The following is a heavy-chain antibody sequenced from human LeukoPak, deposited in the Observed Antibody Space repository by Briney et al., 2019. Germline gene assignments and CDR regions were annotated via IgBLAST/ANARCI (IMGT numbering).Heavy chain of an antibody. J-gene: IGHJ6*02. CDR3: ARAPVAPPDYYYYYGMDV. CDR1: GVTFRSYR. D-gene: IGHD2-21*01. CDR2: ISSRSSYI. Sequence: GGSLRLSCAASGVTFRSYRMNWVRQAPGKGLEWVSSISSRSSYIYYADSVKGRFTISRDNAQNSLYLQMNSLRAEDTAVYYCARAPVAPPDYYYYYGMDVWGQGTTVTVSS. V-gene: IGHV3-21*01.